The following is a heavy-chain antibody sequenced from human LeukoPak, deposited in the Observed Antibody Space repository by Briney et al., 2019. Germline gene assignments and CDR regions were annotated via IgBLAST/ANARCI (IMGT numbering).Heavy chain of an antibody. V-gene: IGHV4-34*01. Sequence: PSETLSLTCAVYGGSFSGYYWSWIRQPPGKGLEWIGEINHSGSTNYNPSLKSRVTISVDTSKNQFSLKLRSVTAADTAVYYCARAHPFPSNWFDPWGQGTLVTVSS. CDR3: ARAHPFPSNWFDP. CDR2: INHSGST. CDR1: GGSFSGYY. J-gene: IGHJ5*02. D-gene: IGHD2-21*01.